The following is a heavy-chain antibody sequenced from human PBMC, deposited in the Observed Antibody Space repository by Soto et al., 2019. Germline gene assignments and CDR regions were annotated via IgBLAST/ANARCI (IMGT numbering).Heavy chain of an antibody. Sequence: PSETLSLTCTVSGGSISSYCWSWIRQPPGKGLEWIGYIYYSGITNYNPSLKSRVTISVDTSKNQFSLKLSSVTAADTSVNYCATTPAVGAGGIFYYYDMDVLDQVTTVTVS. CDR1: GGSISSYC. CDR3: ATTPAVGAGGIFYYYDMDV. V-gene: IGHV4-59*01. D-gene: IGHD1-26*01. J-gene: IGHJ6*02. CDR2: IYYSGIT.